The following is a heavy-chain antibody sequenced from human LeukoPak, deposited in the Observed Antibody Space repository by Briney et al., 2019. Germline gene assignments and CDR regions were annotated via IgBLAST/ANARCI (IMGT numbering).Heavy chain of an antibody. D-gene: IGHD1-1*01. CDR3: ARRVNWNVIVDYYYLDV. V-gene: IGHV4-34*01. Sequence: SETLSLTCAVYGGSLSGYYWSWIRQPPGKGLEWIGEVNHSGSTNYNPSLKSRVTISPDTSQNYFSLRLNSVTAADTAVYYCARRVNWNVIVDYYYLDVWGKGTTVTISS. J-gene: IGHJ6*03. CDR2: VNHSGST. CDR1: GGSLSGYY.